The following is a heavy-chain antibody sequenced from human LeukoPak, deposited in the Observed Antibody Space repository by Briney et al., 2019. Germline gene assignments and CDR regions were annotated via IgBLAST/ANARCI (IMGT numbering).Heavy chain of an antibody. CDR3: ARSRIVATINWFDP. J-gene: IGHJ5*02. V-gene: IGHV1-2*02. D-gene: IGHD5-12*01. CDR1: GYTFTGYY. Sequence: ASVKVSCKASGYTFTGYYMHWVRQAPGQGLEWMGWINPNSGGINYAQKFQGRVTMTRDTSISTAYMELSRLRSDDTAVYYCARSRIVATINWFDPWGQGTLVTVSS. CDR2: INPNSGGI.